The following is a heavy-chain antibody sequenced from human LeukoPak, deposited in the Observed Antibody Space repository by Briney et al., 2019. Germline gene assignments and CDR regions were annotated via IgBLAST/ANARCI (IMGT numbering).Heavy chain of an antibody. Sequence: ASVKVSCKASGYTFTGYYMHWVRQAPGQGLGWMGRINPNSGGTNYAQKFQGRVTMTRDTSISTAYIGLSRLRSDDTAVYYCAREHPDFWSGKLGIDYWGQGTLVTVSS. V-gene: IGHV1-2*06. D-gene: IGHD3-3*01. CDR1: GYTFTGYY. J-gene: IGHJ4*02. CDR2: INPNSGGT. CDR3: AREHPDFWSGKLGIDY.